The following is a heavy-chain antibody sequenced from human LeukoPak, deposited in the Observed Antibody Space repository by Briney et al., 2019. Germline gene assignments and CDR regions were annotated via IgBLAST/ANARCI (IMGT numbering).Heavy chain of an antibody. CDR3: ARDDIVVVPAAMGFDY. CDR1: GYTFTSYG. J-gene: IGHJ4*02. CDR2: ISAYNGNT. D-gene: IGHD2-2*01. V-gene: IGHV1-18*04. Sequence: ASVKVSCKASGYTFTSYGISWVRQAPGQGLEWMGWISAYNGNTNYAQKLQGRATMTTDTSTSTAYMELRSLRSDDTAVYYCARDDIVVVPAAMGFDYWGQGTLVTVSS.